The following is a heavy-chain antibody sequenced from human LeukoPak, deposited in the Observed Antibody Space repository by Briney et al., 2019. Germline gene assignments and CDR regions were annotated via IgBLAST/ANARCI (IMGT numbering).Heavy chain of an antibody. V-gene: IGHV1-46*01. CDR3: ARELGVVIISGYYYGMDV. CDR2: INPSGGST. Sequence: GASVKVSCKASGYTFTSYYMHWVRQAPGQGLEWMGIINPSGGSTSYAQKFQGRVTMTRDTSTSTVYMELSSLRSEDTAVYYCARELGVVIISGYYYGMDVWGQGTTVTVSS. D-gene: IGHD3-3*01. CDR1: GYTFTSYY. J-gene: IGHJ6*02.